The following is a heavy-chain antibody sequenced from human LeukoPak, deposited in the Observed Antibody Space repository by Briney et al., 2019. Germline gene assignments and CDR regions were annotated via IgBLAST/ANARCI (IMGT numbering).Heavy chain of an antibody. Sequence: SETLSLTCTVSGGSISSSSYYWGWIRQPPGKGLEWIGSIYYSGSTYYNPSLKSRVTISVDTSKNQFSLKLSSVTAADTAVYYCARAAFFPYYYDSSGPPGDAFDIWGQGTMVTVSS. CDR3: ARAAFFPYYYDSSGPPGDAFDI. D-gene: IGHD3-22*01. CDR2: IYYSGST. CDR1: GGSISSSSYY. V-gene: IGHV4-39*07. J-gene: IGHJ3*02.